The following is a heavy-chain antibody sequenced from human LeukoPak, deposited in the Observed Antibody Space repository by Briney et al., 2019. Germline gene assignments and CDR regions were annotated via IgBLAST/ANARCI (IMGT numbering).Heavy chain of an antibody. CDR1: GGSISSYY. J-gene: IGHJ4*02. V-gene: IGHV4-4*07. CDR2: IFTSGST. CDR3: ARGGDWNPFDY. D-gene: IGHD1-1*01. Sequence: PSETLSLTCTASGGSISSYYWSWIRQPAGAGLEWIGRIFTSGSTIYNPSLTSRVTMSVDMSKNQFPLKLSSVTAADTAVYYCARGGDWNPFDYWGQGILVTVSS.